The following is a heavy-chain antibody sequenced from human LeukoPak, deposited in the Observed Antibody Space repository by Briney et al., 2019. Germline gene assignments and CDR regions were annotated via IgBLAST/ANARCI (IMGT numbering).Heavy chain of an antibody. Sequence: HPGGSLRLSCAASGFTFNIYSMNWVRQAPGKGLEWVSAISGSGGSTYYADSVKGRFTISRDNSKNTLYLQMNSLRAEDTAVYYCANENSEPDSYGYQDAFDIWGQGTMVTVSS. CDR3: ANENSEPDSYGYQDAFDI. CDR2: ISGSGGST. D-gene: IGHD5-18*01. V-gene: IGHV3-23*01. CDR1: GFTFNIYS. J-gene: IGHJ3*02.